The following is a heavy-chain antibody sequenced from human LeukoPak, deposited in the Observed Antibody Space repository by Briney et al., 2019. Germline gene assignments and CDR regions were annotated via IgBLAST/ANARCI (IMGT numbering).Heavy chain of an antibody. Sequence: ASVKVSCKASGGTFSSYAISWVRQAPGQGLEWMGWMNPNSGNTGYAQKFQGRVTMTRNTSISTAYMELSSLRSEDTAVYYCARVGYCSSTSCYEYFDYWGQGTLVTVSS. J-gene: IGHJ4*02. CDR3: ARVGYCSSTSCYEYFDY. V-gene: IGHV1-8*02. D-gene: IGHD2-2*01. CDR2: MNPNSGNT. CDR1: GGTFSSYA.